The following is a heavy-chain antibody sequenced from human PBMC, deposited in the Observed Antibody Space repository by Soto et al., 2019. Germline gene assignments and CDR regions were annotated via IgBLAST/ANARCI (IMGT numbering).Heavy chain of an antibody. CDR3: ATTFGLRMGVGYFDY. CDR2: IIPIFGTA. CDR1: GVTFSSYA. Sequence: QVQLVQSGAEVKKPGSSVKVSCKASGVTFSSYAISWVRQAPGQGLEWMGGIIPIFGTANYAQKFQGRVTITADESTSTAYMELSSLRSEDTAVHYCATTFGLRMGVGYFDYWGQGTLVTVSS. D-gene: IGHD3-16*01. V-gene: IGHV1-69*01. J-gene: IGHJ4*02.